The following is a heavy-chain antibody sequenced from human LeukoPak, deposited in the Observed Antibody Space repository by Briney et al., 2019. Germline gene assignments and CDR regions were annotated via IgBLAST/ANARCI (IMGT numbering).Heavy chain of an antibody. CDR2: ISYDGSNK. Sequence: PGGSLRLSCAASGFTFSSCAMSWVRQAPGKGLEWVAVISYDGSNKYYADSVKGRFTISRDNSKNTLYLQMNSLRAEDTAVYYCAKDVGFGELLPFAFDIWGQGTMVTVSS. CDR3: AKDVGFGELLPFAFDI. D-gene: IGHD3-10*01. J-gene: IGHJ3*02. CDR1: GFTFSSCA. V-gene: IGHV3-30*18.